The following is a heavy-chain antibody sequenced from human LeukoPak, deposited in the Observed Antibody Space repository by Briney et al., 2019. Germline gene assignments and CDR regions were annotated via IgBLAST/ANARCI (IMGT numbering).Heavy chain of an antibody. CDR1: GGSFSGYY. J-gene: IGHJ4*02. D-gene: IGHD6-13*01. CDR2: INHSGST. CDR3: ARGLFGIAAAAPFDY. Sequence: SETLSLTCAVYGGSFSGYYWSWIRQPPGKGLEWIGEINHSGSTNYNPSLKSRVTISVDTSKNQFSLKLSSVTAADTAVYYCARGLFGIAAAAPFDYWGQGTLVTDSS. V-gene: IGHV4-34*01.